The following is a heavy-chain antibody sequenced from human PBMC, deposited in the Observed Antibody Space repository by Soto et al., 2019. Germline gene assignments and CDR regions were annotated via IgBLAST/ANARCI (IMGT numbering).Heavy chain of an antibody. CDR2: IIPIFGTP. Sequence: ASVKVSCKASRGTFSSYAISWVRQAPGQGLEWMGGIIPIFGTPNYAQKFRGRVTITADESTTTAYMDLSSLRSEDTAVYYCARGARDCSSTSCYTPQGYYRYDMDVWGQGTTVTVSS. V-gene: IGHV1-69*13. J-gene: IGHJ6*02. CDR1: RGTFSSYA. D-gene: IGHD2-2*02. CDR3: ARGARDCSSTSCYTPQGYYRYDMDV.